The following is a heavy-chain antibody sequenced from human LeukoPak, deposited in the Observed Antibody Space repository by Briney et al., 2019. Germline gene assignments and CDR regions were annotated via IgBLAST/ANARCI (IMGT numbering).Heavy chain of an antibody. CDR3: ALGYCSGGSCYHHAFDI. V-gene: IGHV3-21*01. J-gene: IGHJ3*02. CDR1: GFTFSSYS. Sequence: PGGSLRLSCAASGFTFSSYSMNWVRQAPGKGLERVSSISSSSSYIYYADSVKGRFTISRDNAKNSLYLQMNSLRAEDTAVYYCALGYCSGGSCYHHAFDIWGQGTMVTVSS. D-gene: IGHD2-15*01. CDR2: ISSSSSYI.